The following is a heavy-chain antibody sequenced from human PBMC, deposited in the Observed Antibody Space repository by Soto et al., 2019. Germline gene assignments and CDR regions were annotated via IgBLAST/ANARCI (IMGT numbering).Heavy chain of an antibody. CDR3: AKGWDYYGMDV. Sequence: SETLSLTCTVSGGSISSDDYYWNWIRQRPGKGLEWIGNIYYRGNTNYNHSLKSRITISMDMSENQFSLKLSSVTAADTADYCGAKGWDYYGMDVWGQGTTVTVSS. V-gene: IGHV4-31*03. J-gene: IGHJ6*02. D-gene: IGHD3-16*01. CDR2: IYYRGNT. CDR1: GGSISSDDYY.